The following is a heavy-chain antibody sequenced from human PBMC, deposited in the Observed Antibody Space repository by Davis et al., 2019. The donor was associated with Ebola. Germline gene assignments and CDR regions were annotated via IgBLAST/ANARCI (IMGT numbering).Heavy chain of an antibody. CDR2: IYPGDSDT. J-gene: IGHJ4*02. Sequence: GESLKISCKGSGYSFTSYWIGWVRQMPGKGLEWMGIIYPGDSDTRYSPSFQGQVTISADKSISTAYLQWSSLKASDTAMYYCARLSHEYSSQQKVHYFDYWGQGTLVTVSS. CDR3: ARLSHEYSSQQKVHYFDY. V-gene: IGHV5-51*01. CDR1: GYSFTSYW. D-gene: IGHD6-13*01.